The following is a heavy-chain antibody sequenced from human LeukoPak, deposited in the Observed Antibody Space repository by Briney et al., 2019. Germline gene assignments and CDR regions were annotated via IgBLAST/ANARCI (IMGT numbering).Heavy chain of an antibody. Sequence: GGSLRLSCEASGFAFSRYWMHWVRQVPGKGLEWVSRLNEDGRTTTYADSVQGRVAIFRDNNKNTLYLVMYSLRVDDTALYFCARDLGGRAGSWGQGTLVTVSS. J-gene: IGHJ1*01. CDR2: LNEDGRTT. CDR3: ARDLGGRAGS. CDR1: GFAFSRYW. V-gene: IGHV3-74*01. D-gene: IGHD1-26*01.